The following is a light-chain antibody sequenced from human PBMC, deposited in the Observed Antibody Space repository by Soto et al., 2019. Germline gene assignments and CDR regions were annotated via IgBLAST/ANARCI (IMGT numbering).Light chain of an antibody. J-gene: IGKJ1*01. Sequence: EIVLTQSPGTLSLSPGERATLSCRASQSVSSSYLAWYQQKPGQAPRLLIYGASSRATGIPDRFSGSGSGTVFTLTISRLDPEDFAVYYCQQYGSSPLTFGQGTKVEIK. V-gene: IGKV3-20*01. CDR1: QSVSSSY. CDR3: QQYGSSPLT. CDR2: GAS.